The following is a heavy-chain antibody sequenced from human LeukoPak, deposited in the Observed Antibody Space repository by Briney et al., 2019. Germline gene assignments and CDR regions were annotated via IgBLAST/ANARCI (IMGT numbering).Heavy chain of an antibody. CDR2: IYYSGST. CDR3: ARFVLGYCSGGSCCSGGSDWFDP. J-gene: IGHJ5*02. CDR1: GGSISSYY. D-gene: IGHD2-15*01. Sequence: SETLSLTCTVSGGSISSYYWSWIRQPPGKGLEWIGYIYYSGSTNYNPSLKSRVTISVDTSKNQFSLKLSSVTAADTAVYYCARFVLGYCSGGSCCSGGSDWFDPWGQGTLVTVSS. V-gene: IGHV4-59*01.